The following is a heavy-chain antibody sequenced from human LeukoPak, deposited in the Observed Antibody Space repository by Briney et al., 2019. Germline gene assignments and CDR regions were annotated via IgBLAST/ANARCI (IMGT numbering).Heavy chain of an antibody. V-gene: IGHV4-34*01. CDR1: GGSFSGYY. CDR2: INHSGST. D-gene: IGHD3-22*01. CDR3: ARQCYDSTGYYYFDY. Sequence: SETLSLTCAVYGGSFSGYYWSWIRQPPGKGLEWIGEINHSGSTIYNPSLKSRVTISVDTSKNQFSLKLSSVTAADTAVYYCARQCYDSTGYYYFDYWGQGTLVTVSS. J-gene: IGHJ4*02.